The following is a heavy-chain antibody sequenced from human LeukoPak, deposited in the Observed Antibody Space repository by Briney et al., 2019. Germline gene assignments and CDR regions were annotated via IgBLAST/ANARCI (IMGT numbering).Heavy chain of an antibody. J-gene: IGHJ4*02. Sequence: GGSLRLSCEASGFTFSSYWMSWVRQAPGKGLEWVANIKQDGSEKYYVDSVKGRFTISRDNAKNSLYLQMNSLRAEDTAVYYCAREGIGTGVSLFGYWGQGTLSPSPQ. D-gene: IGHD1-26*01. CDR2: IKQDGSEK. CDR1: GFTFSSYW. V-gene: IGHV3-7*01. CDR3: AREGIGTGVSLFGY.